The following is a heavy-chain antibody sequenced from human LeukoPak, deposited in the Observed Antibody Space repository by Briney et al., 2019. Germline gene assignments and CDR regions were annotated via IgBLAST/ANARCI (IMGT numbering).Heavy chain of an antibody. D-gene: IGHD1-1*01. CDR2: INHSGST. V-gene: IGHV4-34*01. J-gene: IGHJ4*02. CDR3: ARRRTGDY. CDR1: GGSFSGYY. Sequence: PSETLSLTCAVYGGSFSGYYWSWIRQPPGKGLEWIGEINHSGSTNYNPSLKSRVTISVDTSKNQFSLKLSSVTAADTAVYYCARRRTGDYWGQGTLVTVSS.